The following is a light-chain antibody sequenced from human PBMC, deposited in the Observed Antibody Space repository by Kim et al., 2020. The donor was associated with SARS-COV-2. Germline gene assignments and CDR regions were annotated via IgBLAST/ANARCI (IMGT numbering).Light chain of an antibody. CDR3: QQYGSSPQVT. CDR2: GAS. J-gene: IGKJ4*01. Sequence: PVERATLSCRASQSVSSSYVACDQQKPGQAPRLLIYGASSRATGIPDRFSGSGSGTDFTLTISRLEPEDFAVYYCQQYGSSPQVTFGGGTKVDIK. V-gene: IGKV3-20*01. CDR1: QSVSSSY.